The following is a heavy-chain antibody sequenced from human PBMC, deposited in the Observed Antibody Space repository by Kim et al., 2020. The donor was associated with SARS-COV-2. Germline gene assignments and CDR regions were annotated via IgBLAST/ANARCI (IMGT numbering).Heavy chain of an antibody. J-gene: IGHJ4*02. V-gene: IGHV3-23*03. CDR1: GFTFSSYA. CDR3: AKGSLDYGDYCLDY. D-gene: IGHD4-17*01. Sequence: GGSLRLSCAASGFTFSSYAMSWVRQAPGKGLEWVSVIYSGGSSTYYADSVKGRFTISRDNSKNTLYLQMNSLRAEDTAVYYCAKGSLDYGDYCLDYWGQGTLVTVSS. CDR2: IYSGGSST.